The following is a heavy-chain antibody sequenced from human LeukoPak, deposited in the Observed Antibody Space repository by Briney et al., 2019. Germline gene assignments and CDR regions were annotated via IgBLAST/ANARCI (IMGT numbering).Heavy chain of an antibody. J-gene: IGHJ4*02. CDR1: GGTFSNYA. CDR3: ARPNAFYYCSGSHFLITYLDS. V-gene: IGHV1-69*06. Sequence: SVKVSCKASGGTFSNYALSWVRQAPGQGLEWMGGIIPIFGTDNYAHKFRGRVTITADKSTRTAYMELSSLRSDYTAVYFCARPNAFYYCSGSHFLITYLDSWGQGTLVTVSA. CDR2: IIPIFGTD. D-gene: IGHD3-10*01.